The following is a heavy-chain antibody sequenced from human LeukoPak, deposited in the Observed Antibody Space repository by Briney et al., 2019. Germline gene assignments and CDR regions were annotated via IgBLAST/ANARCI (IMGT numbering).Heavy chain of an antibody. Sequence: SGGSLRLSCAASGFTFSSYGMHWVRQAPGKGLEWVAVISYDGSNKYYADSVKGRFTISRDNSKNTLYLQMNSLRAEDTAVYYCHLIDYGDYGRSESDYWGQGTLVTVSS. V-gene: IGHV3-30*03. J-gene: IGHJ4*02. CDR3: HLIDYGDYGRSESDY. CDR1: GFTFSSYG. CDR2: ISYDGSNK. D-gene: IGHD4-17*01.